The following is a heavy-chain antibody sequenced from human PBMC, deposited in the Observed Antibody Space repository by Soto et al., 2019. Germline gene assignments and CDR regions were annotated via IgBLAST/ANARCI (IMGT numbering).Heavy chain of an antibody. J-gene: IGHJ4*02. CDR2: IHDTGRT. CDR3: AIESVSGTYRFDS. CDR1: GDSLSTYY. D-gene: IGHD3-16*02. V-gene: IGHV4-4*07. Sequence: QVQLQESGPGLVRPSETLSLTCTVSGDSLSTYYWSWIRQPAGERLEWIGRIHDTGRTNYNPSLKSRVTRSVDTSKNQFSLRVNSVTAADTAVYYCAIESVSGTYRFDSWGQGTLVTVSS.